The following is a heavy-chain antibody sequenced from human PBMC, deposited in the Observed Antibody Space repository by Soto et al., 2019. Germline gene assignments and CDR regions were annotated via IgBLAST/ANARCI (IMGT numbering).Heavy chain of an antibody. D-gene: IGHD2-15*01. CDR3: AKARDIVVVVAAQWYFQH. J-gene: IGHJ1*01. CDR1: GFTFSSYA. V-gene: IGHV3-23*01. Sequence: PGGSLRLSCAASGFTFSSYAMSWVRQAPGKGLEWVSAISGSGGRTYYADSVKGRFTISRDNPKNTLYLQMNSLRAEDTAVYYCAKARDIVVVVAAQWYFQHWGQGTLVTVSS. CDR2: ISGSGGRT.